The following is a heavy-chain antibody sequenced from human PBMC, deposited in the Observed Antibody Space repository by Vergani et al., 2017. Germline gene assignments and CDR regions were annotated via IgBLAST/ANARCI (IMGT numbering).Heavy chain of an antibody. CDR3: ARNVVVTASNWFDP. D-gene: IGHD2-21*02. CDR2: IYYSGST. CDR1: GGSISSYY. V-gene: IGHV4-59*01. Sequence: QVQLQESGPGLVKPSQTLSLTCTVSGGSISSYYWSWIRQPPGKGLEWIGYIYYSGSTNYNSSLKSRVTISVDTSKNQFSLKLSSVTAADTAVYYCARNVVVTASNWFDPWGQGTLVTVSS. J-gene: IGHJ5*02.